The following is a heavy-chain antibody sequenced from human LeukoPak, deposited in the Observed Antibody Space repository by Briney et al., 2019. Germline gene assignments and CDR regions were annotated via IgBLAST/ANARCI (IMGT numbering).Heavy chain of an antibody. V-gene: IGHV4-59*12. CDR3: ARDNVEMATIGDY. D-gene: IGHD5-24*01. CDR2: IYYNGSA. J-gene: IGHJ4*02. CDR1: AGSISYYY. Sequence: SETLSLTCTVSAGSISYYYWSWIRQPPGKGLEWIGYIYYNGSAVYNPSLKSRVTMSVDTSKNQFSLKLSSVTAADTAVYYCARDNVEMATIGDYWGQGTLVTVSS.